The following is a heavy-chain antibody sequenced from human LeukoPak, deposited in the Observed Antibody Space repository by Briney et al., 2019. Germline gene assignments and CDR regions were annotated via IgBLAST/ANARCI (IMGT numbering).Heavy chain of an antibody. J-gene: IGHJ3*02. Sequence: SETLSLTCTVSGGSISNYYWSWIRQPPGKGLEWIGRISTIGITNYNPSLNSRVTISIDTSKNQFSLKLSSVTAADTAVYYWARARFTRSFTMIVNRNRDAFDIWGQGTMVTVSS. D-gene: IGHD3-22*01. V-gene: IGHV4-4*08. CDR1: GGSISNYY. CDR3: ARARFTRSFTMIVNRNRDAFDI. CDR2: ISTIGIT.